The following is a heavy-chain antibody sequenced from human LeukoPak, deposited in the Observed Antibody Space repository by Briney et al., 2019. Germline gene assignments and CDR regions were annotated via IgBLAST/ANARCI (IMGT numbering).Heavy chain of an antibody. Sequence: GGSLRLSCVASGITFSGYGMHWVRQAPGKGLEWVAVISYDGSNKYYADSVKGRFTISRDNSKNTLYLQMNSLRAEDTAVYYCARSTNPYYYDSSGYLGDYWGQGTLVTVSS. V-gene: IGHV3-30*03. D-gene: IGHD3-22*01. CDR2: ISYDGSNK. CDR3: ARSTNPYYYDSSGYLGDY. CDR1: GITFSGYG. J-gene: IGHJ4*02.